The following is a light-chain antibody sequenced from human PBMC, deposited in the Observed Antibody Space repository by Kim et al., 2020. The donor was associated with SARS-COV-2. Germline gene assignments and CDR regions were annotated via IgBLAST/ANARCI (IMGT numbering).Light chain of an antibody. CDR1: SLRSYY. CDR2: GKN. V-gene: IGLV3-19*01. J-gene: IGLJ3*02. Sequence: SSELTQDPAVSVALGQTVRITCQGDSLRSYYASWYQQKPGQAPVLVIYGKNNRPSGIPDRFSGSSSGNTASLTITGAQAEDEADYYCNSRDSSGTWVFGGGTKLTV. CDR3: NSRDSSGTWV.